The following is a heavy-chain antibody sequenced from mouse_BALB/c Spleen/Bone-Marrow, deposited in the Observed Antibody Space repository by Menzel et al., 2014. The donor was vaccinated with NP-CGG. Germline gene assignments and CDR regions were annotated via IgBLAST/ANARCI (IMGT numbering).Heavy chain of an antibody. J-gene: IGHJ3*01. D-gene: IGHD2-4*01. CDR3: ARGDYYDYDVWFAN. V-gene: IGHV1S29*02. CDR1: GYTFTDYN. Sequence: EVQLVESGPELVKPGASVKISCKASGYTFTDYNMHWVKQNHGKSLEWIGYIYPYNGNTGYNQKFKSKATLTVDNSSSKANMELSSLTSEDSAVYYCARGDYYDYDVWFANWGQGTLVTVSA. CDR2: IYPYNGNT.